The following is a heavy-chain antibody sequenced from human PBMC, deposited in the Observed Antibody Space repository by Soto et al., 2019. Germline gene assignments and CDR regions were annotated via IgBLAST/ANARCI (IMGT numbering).Heavy chain of an antibody. J-gene: IGHJ4*02. V-gene: IGHV3-30*18. CDR2: ISYDGSNK. D-gene: IGHD2-8*02. CDR3: AKESPPGWWEPRPFDY. CDR1: GLTFGRYV. Sequence: GGSLKISCAAPGLTFGRYVMHWARQAPGKGLEWVAVISYDGSNKYYADSVKGRFTISRDNSKNTLYLQMNSLRAEDTAVYYCAKESPPGWWEPRPFDYWGQGT.